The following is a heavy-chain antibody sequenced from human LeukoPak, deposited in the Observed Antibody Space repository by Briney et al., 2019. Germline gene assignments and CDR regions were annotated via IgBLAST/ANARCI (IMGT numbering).Heavy chain of an antibody. Sequence: GGSLRLSGAASGFAFSRHGIHWVRQAPGKGLEWVAFIPYDGSNKFYADSVKGRFTISRDNSKNTLYLQMNSLRAEDTAVYYCARYHVTMVRPKNAFDIWGQGTMVTVSS. J-gene: IGHJ3*02. CDR3: ARYHVTMVRPKNAFDI. D-gene: IGHD3-10*01. V-gene: IGHV3-30*02. CDR2: IPYDGSNK. CDR1: GFAFSRHG.